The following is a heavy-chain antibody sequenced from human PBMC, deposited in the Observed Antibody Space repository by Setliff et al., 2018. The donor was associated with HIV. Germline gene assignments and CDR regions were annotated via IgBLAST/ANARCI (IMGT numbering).Heavy chain of an antibody. V-gene: IGHV1-69*13. D-gene: IGHD3-22*01. CDR1: GGTSSSYA. CDR2: IIPIFGTP. J-gene: IGHJ4*02. CDR3: ARDGGGGWKGAITMIAHRVSCPKY. Sequence: SVKVSCKTSGGTSSSYAISWVRQAPGQGLEWMGGIIPIFGTPNYAQKFQGRVTITADESTSTAYIELSSLRSEDTAVYYCARDGGGGWKGAITMIAHRVSCPKYWGQGTLVTVSS.